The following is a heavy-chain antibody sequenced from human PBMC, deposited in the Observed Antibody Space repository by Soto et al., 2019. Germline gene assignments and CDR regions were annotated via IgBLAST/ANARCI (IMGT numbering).Heavy chain of an antibody. V-gene: IGHV3-23*01. CDR3: AKTGPFVVVSASMDWFDP. J-gene: IGHJ5*02. CDR2: ISGSGDTT. D-gene: IGHD2-2*01. Sequence: PGGSLRLSCEVSGITFNTYAMSWVRQAPGKGLEWVSGISGSGDTTHHADSVKGRFTISRDNSKNTLYLQMNSLRADDTAVYYCAKTGPFVVVSASMDWFDPWGQGTLVTVSS. CDR1: GITFNTYA.